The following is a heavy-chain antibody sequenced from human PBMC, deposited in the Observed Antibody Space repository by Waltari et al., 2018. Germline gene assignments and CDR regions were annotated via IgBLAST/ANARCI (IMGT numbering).Heavy chain of an antibody. CDR3: ARHPSLYYYDSSGYYSGAFDI. CDR1: GYSFTSYW. CDR2: IYPGDSDT. J-gene: IGHJ3*02. Sequence: EVQLVQSGAEVKKPGESLKISCKGSGYSFTSYWIGWVRQMPGKGLEWMGIIYPGDSDTRYSPSFQGQVTISADKSISTAYLQWSSLKASDTAMYYCARHPSLYYYDSSGYYSGAFDIWGQGTMVTVSS. V-gene: IGHV5-51*01. D-gene: IGHD3-22*01.